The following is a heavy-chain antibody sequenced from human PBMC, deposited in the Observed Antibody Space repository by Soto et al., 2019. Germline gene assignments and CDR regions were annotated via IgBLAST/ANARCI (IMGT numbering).Heavy chain of an antibody. CDR2: ISGSGQST. CDR1: GLSFSSNA. V-gene: IGHV3-23*01. CDR3: ALRGNGDNPPLLDHNYGMDV. J-gene: IGHJ6*04. D-gene: IGHD4-17*01. Sequence: GGSLRRSCAASGLSFSSNAVTWVRQAPGKGLKWVSAISGSGQSTFYADSVKGRFTISRDNSKNTLSLQMNRLRAEDTAVYYCALRGNGDNPPLLDHNYGMDVCGKGTSDTVS.